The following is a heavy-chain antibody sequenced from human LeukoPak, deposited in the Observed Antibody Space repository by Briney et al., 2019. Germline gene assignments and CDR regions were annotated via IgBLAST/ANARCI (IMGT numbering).Heavy chain of an antibody. Sequence: GGSLRLSCAASGFTFNKHWMSWVRQAPGKGLEWVSGINWNGGSTGYADSVKGRFTISRDNAKNSLYLQMNSLRAEDTALYYCARSASQWLVPVDPWGQGTLVTVSS. D-gene: IGHD6-19*01. CDR1: GFTFNKHW. J-gene: IGHJ5*02. CDR2: INWNGGST. V-gene: IGHV3-20*04. CDR3: ARSASQWLVPVDP.